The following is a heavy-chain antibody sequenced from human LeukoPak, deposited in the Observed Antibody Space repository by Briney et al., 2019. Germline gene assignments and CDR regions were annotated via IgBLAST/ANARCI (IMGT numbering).Heavy chain of an antibody. V-gene: IGHV3-7*04. Sequence: GSLRLSCAASGFTFSNYWMSWVRQAPGKGLEWVANIKEDGSDTYFVDSVRGRFTISRDNAKNLLFLHMNSLRGEDTAVYYCARDQWRLFDYWGQGTLVTVSS. CDR3: ARDQWRLFDY. J-gene: IGHJ4*02. D-gene: IGHD2-21*02. CDR2: IKEDGSDT. CDR1: GFTFSNYW.